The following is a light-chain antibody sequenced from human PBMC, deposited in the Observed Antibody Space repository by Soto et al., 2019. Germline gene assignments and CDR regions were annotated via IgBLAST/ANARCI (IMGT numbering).Light chain of an antibody. Sequence: EIVLTQSPATLSLSPGERATLSCRASQSVSSYLAWYQQKPGQAPRLLIYDASNGATGIPARFSGSGSGTEFTLTISSLQSEDFAVYYCQQYNNWPGSFGGGTKVDIK. CDR1: QSVSSY. CDR3: QQYNNWPGS. V-gene: IGKV3-11*01. CDR2: DAS. J-gene: IGKJ4*01.